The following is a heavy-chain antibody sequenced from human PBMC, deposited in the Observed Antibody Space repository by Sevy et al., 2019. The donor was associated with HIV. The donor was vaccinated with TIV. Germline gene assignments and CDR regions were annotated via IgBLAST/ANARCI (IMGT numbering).Heavy chain of an antibody. V-gene: IGHV1-2*06. D-gene: IGHD3-9*01. Sequence: ASVKVSCKASGYTFTGYYMHWVRQAPGQGLEWMGRINPNSGGTNYAQKFQGRVTMTRDTSISTAYMELSRLRSDDTAVYYCAREPSRDMLTGHDAFDIWGQGTMVTVSS. J-gene: IGHJ3*02. CDR3: AREPSRDMLTGHDAFDI. CDR2: INPNSGGT. CDR1: GYTFTGYY.